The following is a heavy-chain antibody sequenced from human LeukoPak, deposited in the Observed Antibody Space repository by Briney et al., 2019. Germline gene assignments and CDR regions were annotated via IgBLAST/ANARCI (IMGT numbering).Heavy chain of an antibody. D-gene: IGHD2-21*02. CDR2: INPDGSEK. CDR3: AKDQLVVVTAIPNDY. V-gene: IGHV3-7*03. CDR1: GFTFRTSW. Sequence: GGSLRLSCAVSGFTFRTSWMTWVRQAPGRGLERVAIINPDGSEKYYLESLKGRITISRDNAENSVRLQMNSLRAEDTAVYYCAKDQLVVVTAIPNDYWGQGTLVTVSS. J-gene: IGHJ4*02.